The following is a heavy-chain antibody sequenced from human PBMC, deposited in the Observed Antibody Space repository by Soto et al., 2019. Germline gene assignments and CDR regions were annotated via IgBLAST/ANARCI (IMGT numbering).Heavy chain of an antibody. CDR2: INPNSGGT. CDR1: GYTFTGYY. V-gene: IGHV1-2*02. Sequence: GASVKVSCKASGYTFTGYYLHCERQAPGQGLEWMGWINPNSGGTNYAQKFQGRVTMTRDTSISTAYMELSRLRSDDTAVYYCARGRTGTTSYFAYWGQGNLVTVS. J-gene: IGHJ4*02. CDR3: ARGRTGTTSYFAY. D-gene: IGHD1-1*01.